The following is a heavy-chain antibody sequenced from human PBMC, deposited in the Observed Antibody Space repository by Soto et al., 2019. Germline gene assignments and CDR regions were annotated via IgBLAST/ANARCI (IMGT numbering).Heavy chain of an antibody. CDR1: GYTFTGYY. J-gene: IGHJ4*02. D-gene: IGHD3-3*01. V-gene: IGHV1-2*02. CDR3: ARDSEPLFTTFGVVPWEPVDY. CDR2: INPNSGGT. Sequence: GASVKVSCKASGYTFTGYYMHWVRQAPGQGLEWMGWINPNSGGTNYAQKFQGRVTMTRDTSISTAYMELSRLRSDDTAVYYCARDSEPLFTTFGVVPWEPVDYWGQRTLVTVSS.